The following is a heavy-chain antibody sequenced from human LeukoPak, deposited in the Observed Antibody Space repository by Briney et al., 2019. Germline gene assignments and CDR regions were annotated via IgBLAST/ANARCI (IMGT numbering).Heavy chain of an antibody. CDR2: LYYSGST. Sequence: PSETLSLTCTVSGGSISSYYWSWIRQPPGKGLEWIGYLYYSGSTNYNPSLKSRVTISVDTSKNQFSLKLSSVTAADTAVYYCARAVYSYGYYYYGMDVWGQGTTVTVSS. CDR1: GGSISSYY. D-gene: IGHD5-18*01. CDR3: ARAVYSYGYYYYGMDV. V-gene: IGHV4-59*01. J-gene: IGHJ6*02.